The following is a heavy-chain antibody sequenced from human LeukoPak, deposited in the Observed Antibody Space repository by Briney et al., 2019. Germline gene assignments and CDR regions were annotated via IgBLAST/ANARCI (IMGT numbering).Heavy chain of an antibody. J-gene: IGHJ3*01. CDR1: GFTFSSYS. CDR2: ISSSSSYI. Sequence: PGGSLRLSCAASGFTFSSYSMNWVRQAPGKGLEWVSSISSSSSYIYYADSVKGRFTISRDNAKNSLYLQMNSLRAEDTAVYYCARVIVGAPAAFDLWGQGTMVTVSS. CDR3: ARVIVGAPAAFDL. V-gene: IGHV3-21*01. D-gene: IGHD1-26*01.